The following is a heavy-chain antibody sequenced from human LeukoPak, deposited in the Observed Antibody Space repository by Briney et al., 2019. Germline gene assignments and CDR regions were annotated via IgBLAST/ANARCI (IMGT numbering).Heavy chain of an antibody. CDR2: INQGGSEK. CDR1: GFTFSTYW. V-gene: IGHV3-7*01. CDR3: ARDVGDL. Sequence: PGGSLRLSCAPPGFTFSTYWMGWVRQAPGKGLEWLANINQGGSEKYYVDSVKGRFTISRDNAKNSLFLQMNSLRAEDTAVYYCARDVGDLWGQGTLVTVSS. J-gene: IGHJ4*02. D-gene: IGHD2-21*02.